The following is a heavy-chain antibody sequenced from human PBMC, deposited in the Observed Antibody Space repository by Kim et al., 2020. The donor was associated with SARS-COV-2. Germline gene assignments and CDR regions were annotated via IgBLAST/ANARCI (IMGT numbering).Heavy chain of an antibody. V-gene: IGHV3-30*04. CDR1: GFTFSSYA. Sequence: GGSLRLSCAASGFTFSSYAMHWVRQAPGKGLEWVAVISYDGSNKYYVDSVKGRFTISRDNSKNTLYLQMNSLRAEDTAVYYCARSSSGWYENYFDYWGQG. D-gene: IGHD6-19*01. CDR3: ARSSSGWYENYFDY. J-gene: IGHJ4*02. CDR2: ISYDGSNK.